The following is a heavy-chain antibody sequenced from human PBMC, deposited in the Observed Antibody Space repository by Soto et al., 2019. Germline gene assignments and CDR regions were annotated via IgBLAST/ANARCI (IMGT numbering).Heavy chain of an antibody. CDR3: ARVRRRDHHYFDY. CDR1: GFTLSSYA. CDR2: ISYDGSNK. D-gene: IGHD3-10*01. Sequence: PGGSLRLSCAASGFTLSSYAMHWVRQAPGKGLEWVAVISYDGSNKYYADSVKGRFTISRDNSKNTLYLQMNSLRAEDTAVYYCARVRRRDHHYFDYWGRGTLVTVSS. J-gene: IGHJ4*02. V-gene: IGHV3-30-3*01.